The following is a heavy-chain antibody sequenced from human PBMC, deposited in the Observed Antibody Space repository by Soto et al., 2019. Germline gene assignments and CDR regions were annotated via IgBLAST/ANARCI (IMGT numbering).Heavy chain of an antibody. CDR3: AKDLRAPGDIVVVPAAASGFVY. V-gene: IGHV3-23*01. Sequence: GGSLRLSCAASGFTFSSYAMSWVRQAPGKGLEWVSAISGSGGSTYYADSVKGRFTISRDNSKNTLYLQMNSLRAEDTAVYYCAKDLRAPGDIVVVPAAASGFVYWGQGTLVTVSS. CDR1: GFTFSSYA. D-gene: IGHD2-2*01. CDR2: ISGSGGST. J-gene: IGHJ4*02.